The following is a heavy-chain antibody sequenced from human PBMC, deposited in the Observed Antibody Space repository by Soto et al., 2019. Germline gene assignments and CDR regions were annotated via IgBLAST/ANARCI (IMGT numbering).Heavy chain of an antibody. J-gene: IGHJ4*02. D-gene: IGHD2-21*01. CDR1: GFTFSNYG. CDR3: ARALHSLSEY. CDR2: IWYDGNNK. Sequence: PWGPRRLSCAASGFTFSNYGMHWVRQEPGKGLGWVAVIWYDGNNKYYADSVKGRFTISRDNSNNTLHVQMTSLRAEETAVYYCARALHSLSEYLGKGSMVTISA. V-gene: IGHV3-33*08.